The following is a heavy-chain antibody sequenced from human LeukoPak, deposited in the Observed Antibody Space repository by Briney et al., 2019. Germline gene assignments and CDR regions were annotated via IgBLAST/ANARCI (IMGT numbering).Heavy chain of an antibody. CDR1: GFTFSSYA. V-gene: IGHV3-23*01. J-gene: IGHJ4*02. D-gene: IGHD2-15*01. Sequence: PGGPMRLSWAAAGFTFSSYAMSWVSQAPGKGLEWVSAISGSGGSTYYADSVKGRFTISRDNSKNTLYLQMNSLRAEDTAVYYCAIAYCSGGSCYSNSVPYWGQGTLVTVSS. CDR3: AIAYCSGGSCYSNSVPY. CDR2: ISGSGGST.